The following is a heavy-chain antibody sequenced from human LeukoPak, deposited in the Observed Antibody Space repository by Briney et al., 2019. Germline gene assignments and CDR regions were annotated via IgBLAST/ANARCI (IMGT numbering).Heavy chain of an antibody. J-gene: IGHJ4*02. CDR1: DDSISDYY. CDR2: FHNSGTS. CDR3: TRGAGWLIDY. V-gene: IGHV4-59*01. D-gene: IGHD3-16*01. Sequence: SSETLSLTCTVSDDSISDYYRGWIRQPPCKGLEWIGYFHNSGTSTYNPSLKSRVTISADTSKNQFSLKLNSLTTADTAVYYCTRGAGWLIDYWGQGILVTVSS.